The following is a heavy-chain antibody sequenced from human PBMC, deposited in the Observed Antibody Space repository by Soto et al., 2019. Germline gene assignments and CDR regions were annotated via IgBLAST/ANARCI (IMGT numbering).Heavy chain of an antibody. CDR3: ARDLGDYEDYYYGMDV. CDR1: GFTFSSYA. D-gene: IGHD4-17*01. V-gene: IGHV3-30-3*01. CDR2: ISYDGSNK. J-gene: IGHJ6*02. Sequence: QVQLVESGGGVVQPGRSLRLSCGASGFTFSSYAMHWVRQAPGKGLEWVAVISYDGSNKYYADSVKGRFTISRDNSKNTLYLQMNSLRAEDTAVYYCARDLGDYEDYYYGMDVWGQGTTVTVSS.